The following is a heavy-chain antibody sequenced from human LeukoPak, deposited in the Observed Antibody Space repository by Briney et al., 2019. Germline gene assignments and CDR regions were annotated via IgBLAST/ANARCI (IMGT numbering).Heavy chain of an antibody. J-gene: IGHJ6*03. CDR3: ARAMGDYYYYYMDV. CDR2: INPNSGGT. D-gene: IGHD5-18*01. CDR1: GYTFTGYY. Sequence: ASVKVSCKASGYTFTGYYMHWVRQAPGQGLEWMGWINPNSGGTNYAQKFQGRVTMTRDTSISTAYMEVSRLRSDDTAVYYCARAMGDYYYYYMDVWGKGTTVTVSS. V-gene: IGHV1-2*02.